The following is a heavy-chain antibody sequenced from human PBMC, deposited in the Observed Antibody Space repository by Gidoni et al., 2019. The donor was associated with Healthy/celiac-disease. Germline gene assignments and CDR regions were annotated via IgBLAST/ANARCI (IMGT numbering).Heavy chain of an antibody. CDR3: AKDIEERGSGSSGFDY. CDR2: ISWNSGSI. V-gene: IGHV3-9*01. CDR1: GFTFDDSA. J-gene: IGHJ4*02. D-gene: IGHD3-10*01. Sequence: EVQLVESGGGLVQPGRSLRLSCAASGFTFDDSAMHWVRQAPGKGLEWVSGISWNSGSIGYADSVKGRFTISRDNAKNSLYLQMNSLRAEDTALYYCAKDIEERGSGSSGFDYWGQGTLVTVSS.